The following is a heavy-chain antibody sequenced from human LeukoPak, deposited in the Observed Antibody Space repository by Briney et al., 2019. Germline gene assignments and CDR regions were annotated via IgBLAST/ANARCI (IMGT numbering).Heavy chain of an antibody. J-gene: IGHJ6*02. Sequence: GRSLRLSCAASGFTFDDYAMHWVRQPPGKALEWVSGISWNSGSIGYADSVKGRFTISRDNAKNSLYLQMNSLRAEDTALYYCAKGVAAAYYYYGMDVWGQGTTVTVSS. CDR3: AKGVAAAYYYYGMDV. CDR2: ISWNSGSI. CDR1: GFTFDDYA. V-gene: IGHV3-9*01. D-gene: IGHD6-13*01.